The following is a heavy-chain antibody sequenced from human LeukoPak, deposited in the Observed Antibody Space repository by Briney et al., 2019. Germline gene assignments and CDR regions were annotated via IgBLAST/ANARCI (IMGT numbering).Heavy chain of an antibody. CDR3: AKNKGYSYGSSYGMDV. D-gene: IGHD5-18*01. V-gene: IGHV3-23*01. CDR1: GFTFSSYA. Sequence: GGSLRLSCAASGFTFSSYAMSWVRQAPGKGLEWVSAISGSGGSTYYADSVKGRLTISRDNSKNTLYLQMNSLRAEDTAVYYCAKNKGYSYGSSYGMDVWGQGTTVTVSS. CDR2: ISGSGGST. J-gene: IGHJ6*02.